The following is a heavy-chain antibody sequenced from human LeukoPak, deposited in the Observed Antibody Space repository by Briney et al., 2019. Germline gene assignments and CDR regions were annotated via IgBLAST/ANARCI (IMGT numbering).Heavy chain of an antibody. D-gene: IGHD3-9*01. CDR1: GGSISSYY. CDR3: ARTFYDIEDAFDI. V-gene: IGHV4-59*08. Sequence: SETLSLTCTVSGGSISSYYWSWIRQPPGKGLEWIGYIYYSGSTNYNPSLKSRVTISVDTSKNQFSLKLSSVTAADTAVYYCARTFYDIEDAFDIWGQGTMVTVSS. CDR2: IYYSGST. J-gene: IGHJ3*02.